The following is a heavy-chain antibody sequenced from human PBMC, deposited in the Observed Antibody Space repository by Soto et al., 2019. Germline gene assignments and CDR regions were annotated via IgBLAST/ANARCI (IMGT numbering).Heavy chain of an antibody. CDR1: GGSISSYY. CDR3: AGMVVAATCYFDY. J-gene: IGHJ4*02. D-gene: IGHD2-15*01. Sequence: SETLSLTCTVSGGSISSYYWSWIRQPPGKGLEWIGYIYYSGSTNYNPSLKSRVTISVDTSKNQFSLKLSSVTAADTAVYYCAGMVVAATCYFDYWGQGTLVTVSS. CDR2: IYYSGST. V-gene: IGHV4-59*08.